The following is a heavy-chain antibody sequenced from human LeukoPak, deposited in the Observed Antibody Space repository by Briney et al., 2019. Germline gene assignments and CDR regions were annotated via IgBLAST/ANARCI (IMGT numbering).Heavy chain of an antibody. CDR2: FDPEDGET. CDR3: ATDLIWFGESSSAFDI. J-gene: IGHJ3*02. Sequence: GASVKVSCKVSGYTLTELSMHWVRQAPGKGLEWIGGFDPEDGETIYAQKFQGRVTMTEDTSTDTAYMELSSLRSEDTAVYYCATDLIWFGESSSAFDIWGQGTMVTVSS. V-gene: IGHV1-24*01. D-gene: IGHD3-10*01. CDR1: GYTLTELS.